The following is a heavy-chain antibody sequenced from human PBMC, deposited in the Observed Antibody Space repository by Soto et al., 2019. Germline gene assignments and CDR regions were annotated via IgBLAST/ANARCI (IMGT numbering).Heavy chain of an antibody. D-gene: IGHD4-17*01. CDR1: GGSFSGYY. J-gene: IGHJ4*02. Sequence: PSDTLSLTCAVYGGSFSGYYWSWIRQPPGKGLEWIGEINHSGSTNYNPSLKSRVTISVDTSKNQFSLKLSSVTAADTAVYYCARVERYGDYVRYFDYWGQGTLVTVSS. CDR3: ARVERYGDYVRYFDY. V-gene: IGHV4-34*01. CDR2: INHSGST.